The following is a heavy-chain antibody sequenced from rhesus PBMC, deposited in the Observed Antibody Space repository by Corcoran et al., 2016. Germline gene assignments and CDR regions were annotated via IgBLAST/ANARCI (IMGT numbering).Heavy chain of an antibody. D-gene: IGHD1-44*02. J-gene: IGHJ4*01. CDR1: GGSIISSY. CDR3: ARRYSGSYSFDY. V-gene: IGHV4-169*01. Sequence: QLQLQESGPGLVKPSETLSVTCAVSGGSIISSYWSWIRQAPGKGLEGIGYIYGSGSSTNYNPSLKSRGTLSVDTAKNQLCLKLSAVTTADTAVYYCARRYSGSYSFDYWGQGVLVTVSS. CDR2: IYGSGSST.